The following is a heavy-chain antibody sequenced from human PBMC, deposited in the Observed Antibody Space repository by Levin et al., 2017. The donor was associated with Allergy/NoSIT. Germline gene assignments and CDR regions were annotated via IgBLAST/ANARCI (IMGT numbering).Heavy chain of an antibody. CDR3: ARHENQYNILTGYHPYYFDS. CDR2: IYPGDSDT. V-gene: IGHV5-51*01. Sequence: GASVKVSCKGSGYRFNDYWIAWVRQMPGRGLEWMGIIYPGDSDTKYSPSFQGQVTISVDTSIRTAYLQWSGLKASDTAMYYCARHENQYNILTGYHPYYFDSWGQGTMVTVSS. CDR1: GYRFNDYW. J-gene: IGHJ4*02. D-gene: IGHD3-9*01.